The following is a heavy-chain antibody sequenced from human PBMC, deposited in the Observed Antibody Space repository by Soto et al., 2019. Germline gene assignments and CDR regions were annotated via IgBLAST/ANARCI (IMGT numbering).Heavy chain of an antibody. J-gene: IGHJ4*02. CDR2: IYHSGST. D-gene: IGHD3-16*01. CDR3: ARDWGTGLYQLDS. Sequence: QHPGKGLEWIGSIYHSGSTYYNLSLKSRVTISSDASKNQISLKLSSVTAADTALYYCARDWGTGLYQLDSLVQGTLVTV. V-gene: IGHV4-38-2*02.